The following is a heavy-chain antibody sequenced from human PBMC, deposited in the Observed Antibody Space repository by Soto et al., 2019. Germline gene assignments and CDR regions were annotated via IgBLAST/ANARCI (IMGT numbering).Heavy chain of an antibody. Sequence: PSETLSLTCAVYGGSFSGYYWSWIRQPPGKGLEWIGEINHSGSTNYNPSLKSLVTISVDTSKNQFSLKLSSVTAADTAVYYCARDPSPNRYYDYIWGSYRLAPSFDYWGQGTLVTVSS. J-gene: IGHJ4*02. CDR1: GGSFSGYY. CDR2: INHSGST. D-gene: IGHD3-16*02. V-gene: IGHV4-34*01. CDR3: ARDPSPNRYYDYIWGSYRLAPSFDY.